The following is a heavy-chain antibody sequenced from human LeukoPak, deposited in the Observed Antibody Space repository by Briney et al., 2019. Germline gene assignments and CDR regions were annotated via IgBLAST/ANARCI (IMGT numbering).Heavy chain of an antibody. J-gene: IGHJ6*02. Sequence: PGGSLRLSCAASGFTFSDYYMSWIRQAPGKGLEWVSYISSSGSTIYYADSVKGRFTISRDNTKNSLYLQMNSLRAEDTAVYYCARDLHTVQYGDYFWDYYGMDVWGQGTTVTVSS. CDR2: ISSSGSTI. CDR1: GFTFSDYY. V-gene: IGHV3-11*01. CDR3: ARDLHTVQYGDYFWDYYGMDV. D-gene: IGHD4-17*01.